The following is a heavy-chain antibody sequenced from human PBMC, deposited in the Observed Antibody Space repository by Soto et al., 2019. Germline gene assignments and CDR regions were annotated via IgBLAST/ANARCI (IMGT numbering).Heavy chain of an antibody. CDR2: ISSAGREK. CDR1: GFSFGSYP. V-gene: IGHV3-30-3*01. Sequence: QVQLLETGGDVVQPGRSLRLSCVASGFSFGSYPMHWVRQAPGKGLEWLAFISSAGREKFHAESVQGRFTISRGNSKGALHLQMTTLYPKDPAVYNCARSGSSTTMVRCVVNYTGLDVWGLGTKVTGS. J-gene: IGHJ6*02. CDR3: ARSGSSTTMVRCVVNYTGLDV. D-gene: IGHD3-10*01.